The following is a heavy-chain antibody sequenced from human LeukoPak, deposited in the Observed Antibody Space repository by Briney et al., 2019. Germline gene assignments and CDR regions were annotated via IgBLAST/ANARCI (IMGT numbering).Heavy chain of an antibody. CDR2: IYYSGST. Sequence: SETLSLTCTVPGGSVSSYYWSWIRQPPGKGLEWIGYIYYSGSTNYNPSLKSRVTISVDTSKNQFSQKLSSVTAADTAVYHCARDNWNYGSSMDVWGQGTTVTVSS. D-gene: IGHD1-7*01. CDR3: ARDNWNYGSSMDV. CDR1: GGSVSSYY. J-gene: IGHJ6*02. V-gene: IGHV4-59*02.